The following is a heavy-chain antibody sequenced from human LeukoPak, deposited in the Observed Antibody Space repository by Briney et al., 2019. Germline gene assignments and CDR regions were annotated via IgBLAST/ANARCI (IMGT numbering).Heavy chain of an antibody. CDR1: GYTFTSYD. Sequence: RASVKVSCKASGYTFTSYDINWVRQATGQGLEWMGWMNPNSGNTGYAQKFQGRVTITRNTSISTAYMELSSLRSEDTAVYYCARGRIVMGEAYYVDYWGQGTLVTVSS. CDR2: MNPNSGNT. V-gene: IGHV1-8*01. J-gene: IGHJ4*02. CDR3: ARGRIVMGEAYYVDY. D-gene: IGHD2/OR15-2a*01.